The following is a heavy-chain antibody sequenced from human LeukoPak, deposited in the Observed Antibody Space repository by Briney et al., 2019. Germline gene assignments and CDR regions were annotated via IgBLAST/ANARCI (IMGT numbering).Heavy chain of an antibody. Sequence: SETLSLTCTVSGGSISSSSYYWGWIRQPPGKGLEWIGSIYYSGSTYYNPSLKSRVTISVDTSKNQFSLKLSSVTAADTAVYYCARVVAATWWFDPWGQGTLVTVSS. CDR1: GGSISSSSYY. V-gene: IGHV4-39*07. D-gene: IGHD2-15*01. CDR3: ARVVAATWWFDP. J-gene: IGHJ5*02. CDR2: IYYSGST.